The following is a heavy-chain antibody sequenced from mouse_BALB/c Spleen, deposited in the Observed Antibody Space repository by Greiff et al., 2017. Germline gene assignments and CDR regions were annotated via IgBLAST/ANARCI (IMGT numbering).Heavy chain of an antibody. CDR1: GYTFTSYW. V-gene: IGHV1S41*01. CDR2: IAPGSGST. Sequence: DLVKPGASVKLSCKASGYTFTSYWINWIKQRPGQGLEWIGRIAPGSGSTYYNEMFKGKATLTVDTSSSTAYIQLSSLSSEDSAVYFCAREGYYLAYWGQGTLVTVSA. D-gene: IGHD2-3*01. CDR3: AREGYYLAY. J-gene: IGHJ3*01.